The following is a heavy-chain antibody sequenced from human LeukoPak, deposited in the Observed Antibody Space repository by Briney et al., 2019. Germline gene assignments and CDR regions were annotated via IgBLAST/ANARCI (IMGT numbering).Heavy chain of an antibody. CDR2: IGTAGDT. CDR3: ARGDCSSTSCYRDHYYYYGMDV. J-gene: IGHJ6*02. CDR1: GFTFSSYD. V-gene: IGHV3-13*01. Sequence: GGSLRLSCAASGFTFSSYDMHWVRQATGKGLEWVSAIGTAGDTYYPGSVKGRFTISRENAKNSLYLQMNSLRAGDTAVYYCARGDCSSTSCYRDHYYYYGMDVWGQGTTVTVPS. D-gene: IGHD2-2*01.